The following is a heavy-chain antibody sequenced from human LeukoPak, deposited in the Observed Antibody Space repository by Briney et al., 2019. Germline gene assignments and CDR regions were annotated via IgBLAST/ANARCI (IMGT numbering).Heavy chain of an antibody. Sequence: GGSLRLSCAASGFSFDDYGMTWVRQAPGKGLEWVSVINWNGANTGYADSVKGRFTISIDNAKNSLHLQMNSLRAEDTAFYYCARALYASSSWHTFDIWGQGTMVTVSS. CDR1: GFSFDDYG. V-gene: IGHV3-20*04. CDR2: INWNGANT. CDR3: ARALYASSSWHTFDI. D-gene: IGHD6-13*01. J-gene: IGHJ3*02.